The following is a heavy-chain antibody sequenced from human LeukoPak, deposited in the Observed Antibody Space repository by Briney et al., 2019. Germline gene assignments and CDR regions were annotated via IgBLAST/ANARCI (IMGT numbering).Heavy chain of an antibody. CDR3: ARGIGSSGSPQDY. CDR2: MNPNSGNT. D-gene: IGHD3-22*01. V-gene: IGHV1-8*01. J-gene: IGHJ4*02. CDR1: GCTFTSYD. Sequence: ASVKVSCKASGCTFTSYDINWVRQATGQGLEWMGWMNPNSGNTGYAQKFQGRVTMTRNTSISTAYMELSSLRPEDTAVYYCARGIGSSGSPQDYWGQGTLVTVSS.